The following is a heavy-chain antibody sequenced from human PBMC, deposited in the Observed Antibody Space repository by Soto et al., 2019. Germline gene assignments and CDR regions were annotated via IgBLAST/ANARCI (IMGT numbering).Heavy chain of an antibody. D-gene: IGHD6-13*01. J-gene: IGHJ6*02. CDR2: VNDNGGSR. CDR3: AKASIQQLVRIGRDV. V-gene: IGHV3-23*01. Sequence: EVQLLESGGGLVQSGGSLRLSCAASGFTFSSHAMTWVRQAPGEGLEWVSSVNDNGGSRYYADSVQGRFTISRDNSKNTLYLQMSSLRAEDTAVYYCAKASIQQLVRIGRDVGGQGTTVTVSS. CDR1: GFTFSSHA.